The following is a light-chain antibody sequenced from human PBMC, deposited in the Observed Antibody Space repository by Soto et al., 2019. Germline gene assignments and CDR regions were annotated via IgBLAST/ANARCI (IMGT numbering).Light chain of an antibody. CDR1: QSISTY. Sequence: DIQMTQSPSSLSASVGNRFTITCRASQSISTYLNWYQKKPGKAPNLLIYDASRLQSGVPSRFSGGGGGTDFTLSISSVQPEDFATYFCQQSYMDPITFGQGTRLEI. CDR2: DAS. J-gene: IGKJ5*01. CDR3: QQSYMDPIT. V-gene: IGKV1-39*01.